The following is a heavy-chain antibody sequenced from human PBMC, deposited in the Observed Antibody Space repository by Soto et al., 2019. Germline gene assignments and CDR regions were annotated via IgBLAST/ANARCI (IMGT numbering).Heavy chain of an antibody. CDR1: GYTFINHD. J-gene: IGHJ5*02. Sequence: QVQLVQSGAEVKKPGASVKVSCKASGYTFINHDINWVRQDPGQGLEWMGWMNAETGNAGYAQIFQGRVTMTRDTSINTAYMELSSLTSEDTAVYFCARGSGAGGLDWFDPWGQGTLATVSS. V-gene: IGHV1-8*01. CDR3: ARGSGAGGLDWFDP. D-gene: IGHD6-25*01. CDR2: MNAETGNA.